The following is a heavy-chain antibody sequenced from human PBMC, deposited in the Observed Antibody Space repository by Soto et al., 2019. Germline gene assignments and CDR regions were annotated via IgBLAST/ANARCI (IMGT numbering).Heavy chain of an antibody. J-gene: IGHJ3*02. D-gene: IGHD1-26*01. CDR2: IIPIFGTA. V-gene: IGHV1-69*13. CDR3: ARDGYSGSPSYAFDI. CDR1: GGTFSSYA. Sequence: ASVKVSCKASGGTFSSYAISWVRQAPGQGLEWMGGIIPIFGTANYAQKFQGRVTITADESTSTAYMELSSLRSEDTAVYYCARDGYSGSPSYAFDIWGQGTMVTVS.